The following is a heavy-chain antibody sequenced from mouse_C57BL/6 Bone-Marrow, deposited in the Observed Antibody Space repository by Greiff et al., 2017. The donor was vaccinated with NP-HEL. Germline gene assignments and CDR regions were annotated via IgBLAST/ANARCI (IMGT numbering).Heavy chain of an antibody. J-gene: IGHJ1*03. Sequence: VQLQQSGPGLVKPSQSLSLTCSVTGYSITSGYYWNWIRQFPGNKLEWMGYISYDGSNNYNPSLKNRISITRDTSKNQFFLKLNSVTTEDTATYYCARGDYCWYFDVWGTGTTVTVSS. V-gene: IGHV3-6*01. CDR1: GYSITSGYY. CDR2: ISYDGSN. D-gene: IGHD1-1*01. CDR3: ARGDYCWYFDV.